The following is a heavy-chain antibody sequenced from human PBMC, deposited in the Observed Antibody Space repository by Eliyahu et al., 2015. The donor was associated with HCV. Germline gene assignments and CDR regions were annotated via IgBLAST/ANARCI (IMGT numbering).Heavy chain of an antibody. V-gene: IGHV2-26*01. CDR1: GFSLSNARMG. D-gene: IGHD6-13*01. CDR2: IFSNDEK. CDR3: ARAPGVRQQLATNNWFDP. J-gene: IGHJ5*02. Sequence: QVTLKESGPVLVKPTETLTLTCTVSGFSLSNARMGVSWXRQPPGKALEWLAHIFSNDEKSYSTSLKSRLTISKDTSKSQVVLTMTNMDPVDTATYYCARAPGVRQQLATNNWFDPWGQGTLVTVSS.